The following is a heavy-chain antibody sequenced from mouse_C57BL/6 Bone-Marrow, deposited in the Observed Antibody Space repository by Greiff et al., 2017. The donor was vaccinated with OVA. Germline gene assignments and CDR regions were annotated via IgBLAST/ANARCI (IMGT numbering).Heavy chain of an antibody. V-gene: IGHV1-19*01. J-gene: IGHJ3*01. Sequence: VQLQQSGPVLVKPGASVKMSCKASGYTFTDYYMNWVKQSHGKSLEWIGVINPYNGGTSYNQKFKGKATLTVDKSSSTAYMELNSLTSEDSAVYYCARGSWGLFAYWGQGTLVTVSA. CDR2: INPYNGGT. D-gene: IGHD4-1*01. CDR3: ARGSWGLFAY. CDR1: GYTFTDYY.